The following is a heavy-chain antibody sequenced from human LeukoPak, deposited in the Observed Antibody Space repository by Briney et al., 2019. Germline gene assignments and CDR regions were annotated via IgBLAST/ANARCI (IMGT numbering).Heavy chain of an antibody. Sequence: GGSLRLSCAASGFTVSSNYMSWVRQAPGKGLEWVSVIYSGGSTYYADSVKGRFTISRDNSKNTLYLQMNSLRAEDTAVYYCAKSPHDYDFWSGYSFNWFDPWGQGTLVTVSS. CDR1: GFTVSSNY. J-gene: IGHJ5*02. D-gene: IGHD3-3*01. V-gene: IGHV3-66*01. CDR3: AKSPHDYDFWSGYSFNWFDP. CDR2: IYSGGST.